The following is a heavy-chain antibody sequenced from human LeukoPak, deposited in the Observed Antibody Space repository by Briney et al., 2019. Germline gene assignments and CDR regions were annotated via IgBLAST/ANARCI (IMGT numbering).Heavy chain of an antibody. CDR2: IYYSGST. Sequence: SETLSLTCTVSGGSISSSSYYWGWIRQPPGKGLEWIGSIYYSGSTYYNPSLKSRVTISVDTSKNQFSLKLSSVTAADTAVYYCARSNLHWSGYYYFDYWGQGTLVTVSS. J-gene: IGHJ4*02. CDR1: GGSISSSSYY. CDR3: ARSNLHWSGYYYFDY. D-gene: IGHD3-3*01. V-gene: IGHV4-39*07.